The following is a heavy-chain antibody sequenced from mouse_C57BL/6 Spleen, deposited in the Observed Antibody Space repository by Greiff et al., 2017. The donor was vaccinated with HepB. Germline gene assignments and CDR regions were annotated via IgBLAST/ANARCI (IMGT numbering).Heavy chain of an antibody. CDR2: IWRGGST. CDR1: GFSLTSYG. Sequence: VKLVESGPGLVQPSQSLSITCTVSGFSLTSYGVHWVRQSPGKGLEWLGVIWRGGSTDYNAAFMSRLSITKDNSKSQVFFKMNSLQADDTAIYYCAKPSSSYWYFDVWGTGTTVTVSS. CDR3: AKPSSSYWYFDV. V-gene: IGHV2-5*01. J-gene: IGHJ1*03. D-gene: IGHD1-1*01.